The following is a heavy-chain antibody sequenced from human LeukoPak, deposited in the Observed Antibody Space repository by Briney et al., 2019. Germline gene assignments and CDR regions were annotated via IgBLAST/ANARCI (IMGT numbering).Heavy chain of an antibody. J-gene: IGHJ4*02. D-gene: IGHD3-22*01. Sequence: GESLKISCKASGCKFTSYWSGWVRQLPGRGVAWRGIICAGNSDTSYSTSLQGQITTSADRTISTSYLQWSSLKASDTAMYYCARQDYDSSGYYYRPPDYWGQGTLVIGSS. CDR2: ICAGNSDT. CDR1: GCKFTSYW. CDR3: ARQDYDSSGYYYRPPDY. V-gene: IGHV5-51*01.